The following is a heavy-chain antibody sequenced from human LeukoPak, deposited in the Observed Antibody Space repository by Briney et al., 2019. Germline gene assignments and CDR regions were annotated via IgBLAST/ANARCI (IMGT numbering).Heavy chain of an antibody. V-gene: IGHV3-11*04. CDR2: ISSSGSTI. CDR3: ARDSDIVVAFDY. D-gene: IGHD2-2*01. J-gene: IGHJ4*02. CDR1: GFTFSDYY. Sequence: PGGSLRLSCAASGFTFSDYYMSWIRQAPGKGLKWVSYISSSGSTIYYADSVKGRFTISRDNAKNSLYLQMNSLRAEDTAVYYCARDSDIVVAFDYWGQGTLVTVSS.